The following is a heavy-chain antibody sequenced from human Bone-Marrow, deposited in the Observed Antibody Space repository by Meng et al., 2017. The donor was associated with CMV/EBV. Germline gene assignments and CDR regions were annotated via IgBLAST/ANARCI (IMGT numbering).Heavy chain of an antibody. D-gene: IGHD2-8*01. CDR3: ARGQELGYCTNGVCYIDY. V-gene: IGHV3-13*01. Sequence: GGSLRLSCTASGVTISNYDFHWVRQPTGKGLEWVSSIGTVGDTYSIGSVKGRFIISREDAKNSLYLQMNSLRAEDTAVYYCARGQELGYCTNGVCYIDYWGQGTLVTVSS. CDR2: IGTVGDT. J-gene: IGHJ4*02. CDR1: GVTISNYD.